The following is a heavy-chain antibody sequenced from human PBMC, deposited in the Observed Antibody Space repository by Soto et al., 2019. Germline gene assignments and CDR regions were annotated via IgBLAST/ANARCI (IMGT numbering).Heavy chain of an antibody. CDR3: ARDDDYPDNGFDY. J-gene: IGHJ4*02. Sequence: QVQLVESGGGVVQHGTSLRLSCAASGFTFSRHGMHWVRQTPGKGLEWLAVILNDASGHWYADSVKGRFTISRDNFENTLYLQMNGLRLEDTAMYYCARDDDYPDNGFDYWGQGTLVTVSS. CDR1: GFTFSRHG. D-gene: IGHD4-17*01. CDR2: ILNDASGH. V-gene: IGHV3-33*01.